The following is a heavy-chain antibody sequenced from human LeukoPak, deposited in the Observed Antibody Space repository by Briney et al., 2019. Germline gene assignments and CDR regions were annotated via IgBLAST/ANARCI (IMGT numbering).Heavy chain of an antibody. Sequence: PGRSLRLSCAASGFAFSNYGMHWVRQAPGKGLEWVALIGYDGSNKYYPDSLKGRFTISRDNSKNTLYLQMNSLRDEDTAVYYCARVEYSSGWYDMDVWGQGTAVTVSS. CDR2: IGYDGSNK. D-gene: IGHD6-19*01. CDR1: GFAFSNYG. CDR3: ARVEYSSGWYDMDV. V-gene: IGHV3-33*01. J-gene: IGHJ6*02.